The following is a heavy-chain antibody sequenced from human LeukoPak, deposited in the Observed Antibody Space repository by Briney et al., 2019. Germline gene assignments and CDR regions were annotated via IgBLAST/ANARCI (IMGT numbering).Heavy chain of an antibody. D-gene: IGHD5-12*01. Sequence: GGSLRLSCAASGFTFSRSWMSWVRQASGEGLEWLGNINEDGSVKNYVGSVKGRFTISRDNAKNSLYLQMNSLSAEYTAVYYCARDSAYNAFDIWGQGTLVTVSS. CDR3: ARDSAYNAFDI. V-gene: IGHV3-7*01. CDR2: INEDGSVK. CDR1: GFTFSRSW. J-gene: IGHJ3*02.